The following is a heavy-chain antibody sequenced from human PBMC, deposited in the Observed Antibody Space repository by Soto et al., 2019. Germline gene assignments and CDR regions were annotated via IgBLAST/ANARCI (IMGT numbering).Heavy chain of an antibody. V-gene: IGHV3-23*01. J-gene: IGHJ4*02. CDR2: VSIGGST. D-gene: IGHD2-15*01. CDR1: GFTFSSYA. Sequence: GGSLRLSCAASGFTFSSYAMSWVRQGPGKGLEWVAVVSIGGSTHYADSVRGRFTISRDNSKNTLSLQMNSLTAEDTAVYFCAKRRGAGGHFDYWGQGALVTVSS. CDR3: AKRRGAGGHFDY.